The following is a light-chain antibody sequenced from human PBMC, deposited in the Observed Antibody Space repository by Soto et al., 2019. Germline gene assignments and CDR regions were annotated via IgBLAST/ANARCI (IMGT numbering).Light chain of an antibody. CDR3: HQYNSYS. Sequence: AIRMTQSPSSLSASTGDRVTITCRASQGISSYLAWYQQKPGKAPKLLIYAASTLQSGVPSRFSGSGSGTEFTLTISSLQPDDFATYYCHQYNSYSFGQGTKVDIK. V-gene: IGKV1-8*01. J-gene: IGKJ1*01. CDR1: QGISSY. CDR2: AAS.